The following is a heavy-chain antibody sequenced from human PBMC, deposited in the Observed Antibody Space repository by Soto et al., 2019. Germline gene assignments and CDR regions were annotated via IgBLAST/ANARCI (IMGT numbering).Heavy chain of an antibody. CDR2: IRSKANSYAT. CDR1: GFTFSGSA. Sequence: PGGSLRLSCAASGFTFSGSAMHWVRQASGKGLEWVGRIRSKANSYATAYAASVKGRFTISRDDSKNTAYLQMNSLKTEDTAVYYCTRPLGYSSSHIYYYYYMDVWGKGTTVTVSS. D-gene: IGHD6-6*01. CDR3: TRPLGYSSSHIYYYYYMDV. V-gene: IGHV3-73*01. J-gene: IGHJ6*03.